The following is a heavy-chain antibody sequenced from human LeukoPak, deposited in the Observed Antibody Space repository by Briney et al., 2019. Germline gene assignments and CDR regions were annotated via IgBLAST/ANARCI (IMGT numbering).Heavy chain of an antibody. J-gene: IGHJ4*02. CDR3: AKDNSYSGSVY. CDR2: IYSGGST. Sequence: PGGSLRLSCAASGFTVSSNYMSWVRQAPGKGLEWVSVIYSGGSTYYADSVKGRFTISRDNSKNTLYLQMNSLRAEDTAVYYCAKDNSYSGSVYWGQGTLVTVSS. CDR1: GFTVSSNY. V-gene: IGHV3-66*01. D-gene: IGHD1-26*01.